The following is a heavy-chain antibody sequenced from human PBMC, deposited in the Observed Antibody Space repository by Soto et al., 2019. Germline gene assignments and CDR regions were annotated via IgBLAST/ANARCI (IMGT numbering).Heavy chain of an antibody. CDR1: GFIFKMYW. Sequence: XGSLRLSCAASGFIFKMYWMHWVRQSPGKGLVWISRIYNDGTYSDYADSVRGRFTISRDNVNDTLYLQMNNLRAEDSGLYYCTRGPRPISTGTGAYWGQGIQVTVSS. V-gene: IGHV3-74*01. CDR2: IYNDGTYS. CDR3: TRGPRPISTGTGAY. D-gene: IGHD3-10*01. J-gene: IGHJ4*02.